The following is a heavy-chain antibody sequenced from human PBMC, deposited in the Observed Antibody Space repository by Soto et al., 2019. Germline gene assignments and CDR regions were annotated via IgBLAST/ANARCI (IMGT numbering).Heavy chain of an antibody. CDR3: TRGWGWLRLSYDAFDI. V-gene: IGHV3-49*03. D-gene: IGHD5-12*01. J-gene: IGHJ3*02. CDR2: IRSKAYGGTT. Sequence: GGSLRLSCTSSGFTFGDYAMSLFRQAPGKGLEWVGFIRSKAYGGTTEYAASVKGRFTISRDDSKSIAYLQMNSLKTEDTAVYYCTRGWGWLRLSYDAFDIWGQGTMVTVSS. CDR1: GFTFGDYA.